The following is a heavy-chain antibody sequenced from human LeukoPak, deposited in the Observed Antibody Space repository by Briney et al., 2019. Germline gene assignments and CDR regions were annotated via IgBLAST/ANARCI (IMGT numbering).Heavy chain of an antibody. CDR3: ARAALVGPTDAFDI. D-gene: IGHD1-26*01. J-gene: IGHJ3*02. CDR1: GYTFTSYD. V-gene: IGHV1-8*03. CDR2: MNPNSGNT. Sequence: ASVKVSCKASGYTFTSYDINWVRQATGQGLEWMGWMNPNSGNTGYAQKFQGRVTITRNTSISTAYMELSSLRSEDTAVYYCARAALVGPTDAFDIWGQGTMVTVSS.